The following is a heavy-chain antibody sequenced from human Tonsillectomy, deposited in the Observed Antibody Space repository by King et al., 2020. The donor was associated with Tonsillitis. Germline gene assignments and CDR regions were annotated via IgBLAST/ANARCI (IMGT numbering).Heavy chain of an antibody. CDR3: ARRSTGNSFAGYAFDI. Sequence: VQLQQWGAGLLKPSETLSLTCAVYGGSFSGYYWSWIRQPPGKGLEWIGEINHSGSTNYNPSLKSRVTISVDTSKNQFSLKLSSVTAADTAVYYCARRSTGNSFAGYAFDIWGQGTMVTVSS. D-gene: IGHD4-23*01. V-gene: IGHV4-34*01. CDR2: INHSGST. J-gene: IGHJ3*02. CDR1: GGSFSGYY.